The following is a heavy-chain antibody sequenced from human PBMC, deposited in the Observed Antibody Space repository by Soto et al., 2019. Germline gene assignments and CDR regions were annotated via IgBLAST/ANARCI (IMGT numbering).Heavy chain of an antibody. CDR2: INHSGST. D-gene: IGHD2-21*01. V-gene: IGHV4-34*01. J-gene: IGHJ6*03. Sequence: SETLSLTCAVYGGSFSGYYWSWIRQPPGKGLEWIGEINHSGSTNYNPSLKSRVTISVDTSKNQFSLKLSSVTAADTAVYYCARVGSRHIRPNYMDVWGKGTTVTVSS. CDR3: ARVGSRHIRPNYMDV. CDR1: GGSFSGYY.